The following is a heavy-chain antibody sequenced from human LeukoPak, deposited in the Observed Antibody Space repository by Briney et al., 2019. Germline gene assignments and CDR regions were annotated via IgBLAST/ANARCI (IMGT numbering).Heavy chain of an antibody. Sequence: SQTLSLTCTVSGGSISSYYWSWIRQPPGKGLEWIGYIYYSGSTNYNPSLKSRVTISVDTSKNQFSLKLSSVTAADTAVYYCARFAGRSIANWFDPWGREPWSPSPQ. CDR1: GGSISSYY. D-gene: IGHD6-6*01. CDR2: IYYSGST. CDR3: ARFAGRSIANWFDP. V-gene: IGHV4-59*01. J-gene: IGHJ5*02.